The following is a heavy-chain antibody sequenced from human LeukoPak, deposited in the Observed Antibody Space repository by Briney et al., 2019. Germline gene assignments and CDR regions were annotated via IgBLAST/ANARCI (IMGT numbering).Heavy chain of an antibody. D-gene: IGHD2-21*01. J-gene: IGHJ4*02. Sequence: GGSLRLSCAASGLTFSNYAMSWVRQAPGKGLEWVSTISSDGDYTYYADSVKGRFTISRDNSKNTLYLQMDSLRGEDTAVYYCAKDFRIGYSAHFDYWGQGALVTVSS. CDR3: AKDFRIGYSAHFDY. CDR2: ISSDGDYT. V-gene: IGHV3-23*01. CDR1: GLTFSNYA.